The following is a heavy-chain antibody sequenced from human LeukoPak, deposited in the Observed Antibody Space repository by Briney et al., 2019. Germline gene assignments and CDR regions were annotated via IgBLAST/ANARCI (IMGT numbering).Heavy chain of an antibody. CDR1: GGSISSYY. D-gene: IGHD5-18*01. J-gene: IGHJ4*02. CDR2: IYYTGAT. Sequence: PSETLSLTCTVSGGSISSYYWSWIRLPPGKGLEWIGYIYYTGATYYNPSLKSRVTISLDTSKNQFSLKLSSVTAADAAVYYCAGAGYSYGTGYYFDYWGQGALVTASS. V-gene: IGHV4-59*01. CDR3: AGAGYSYGTGYYFDY.